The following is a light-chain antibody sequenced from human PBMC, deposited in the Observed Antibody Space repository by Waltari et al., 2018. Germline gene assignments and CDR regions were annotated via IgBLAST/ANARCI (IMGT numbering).Light chain of an antibody. V-gene: IGKV3-11*01. CDR2: DAS. CDR1: QSVSYH. Sequence: IVLTLSPATLSSSPGERATLACRASQSVSYHLSWYQQSPGQAPRLLIYDASNRATGIPARFSGSGSGTDFTLTISSLEPEDVAIYYCQQRSNWPITFGQGTQLEIK. J-gene: IGKJ5*01. CDR3: QQRSNWPIT.